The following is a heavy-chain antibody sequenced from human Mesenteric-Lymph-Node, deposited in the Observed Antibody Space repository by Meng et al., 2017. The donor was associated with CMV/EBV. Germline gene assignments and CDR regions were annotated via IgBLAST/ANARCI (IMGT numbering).Heavy chain of an antibody. CDR1: TFSNYA. J-gene: IGHJ4*02. D-gene: IGHD3-10*01. CDR3: ARDHGAYYFGSGSQYFFDY. CDR2: INTNTGNP. V-gene: IGHV7-4-1*02. Sequence: TFSNYALNWVRQAPGQGLEWMGSINTNTGNPTYARGFTGRFVFSLDTSVSTAYLHISSLEAEDTAVYFCARDHGAYYFGSGSQYFFDYWGQGTLVTV.